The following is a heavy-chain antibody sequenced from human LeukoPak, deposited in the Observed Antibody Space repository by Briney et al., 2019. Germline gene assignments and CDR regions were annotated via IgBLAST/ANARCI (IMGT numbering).Heavy chain of an antibody. CDR3: AREDETTSIYGMDV. D-gene: IGHD4-11*01. J-gene: IGHJ6*02. CDR1: GYTLTELS. Sequence: ASVTVSCTVSGYTLTELSMHWVRQAPGQGLEWMGWINPNSGGTNYAQKFQGWVTMTRDTSISTAYMELSRLRSDDTAVYYCAREDETTSIYGMDVWGQGTTVTVSS. V-gene: IGHV1-2*04. CDR2: INPNSGGT.